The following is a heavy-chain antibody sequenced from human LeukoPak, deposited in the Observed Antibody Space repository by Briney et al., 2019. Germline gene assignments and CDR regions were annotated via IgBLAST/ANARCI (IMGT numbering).Heavy chain of an antibody. D-gene: IGHD3-10*01. V-gene: IGHV3-13*01. CDR2: IGTAGDT. Sequence: GGSLRLSCAASGFTFSSYDMHWVRQATGKGLEWVSAIGTAGDTYYPGSVKGRFTISRENAKNSLYLQMNSLRAGDTAVYYCARVVGFGELLVGMDVWGQGTTVTVSS. J-gene: IGHJ6*02. CDR3: ARVVGFGELLVGMDV. CDR1: GFTFSSYD.